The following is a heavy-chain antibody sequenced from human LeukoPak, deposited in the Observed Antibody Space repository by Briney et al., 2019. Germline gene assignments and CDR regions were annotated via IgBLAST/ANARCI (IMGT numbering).Heavy chain of an antibody. V-gene: IGHV4-30-4*08. CDR3: AREGYYYYMDV. J-gene: IGHJ6*03. Sequence: SETLSLTCTVSGGSISSGDYYWSWIRQPPGKGLKWIGYIYYSGSTYYNPSLKSRVTISVDTSKNQFSLKLSSVTAADTAVYYCAREGYYYYMDVWGKGTTVTVSS. CDR2: IYYSGST. CDR1: GGSISSGDYY.